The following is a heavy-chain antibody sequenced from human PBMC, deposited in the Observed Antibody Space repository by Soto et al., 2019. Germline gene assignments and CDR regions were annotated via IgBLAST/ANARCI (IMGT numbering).Heavy chain of an antibody. CDR1: GGTFSSYA. CDR3: ASPAGGHGYNSPTFDY. CDR2: IIPIFGTA. D-gene: IGHD5-12*01. V-gene: IGHV1-69*01. J-gene: IGHJ4*02. Sequence: QVQLVQSGAEVKKPGSSVKVSCKASGGTFSSYAISWVRQAPGQGLEWMGGIIPIFGTANYAQKFQGRVTITADESTSTAYMELSSLRSEDTAVYYCASPAGGHGYNSPTFDYWGQGTLVTVSS.